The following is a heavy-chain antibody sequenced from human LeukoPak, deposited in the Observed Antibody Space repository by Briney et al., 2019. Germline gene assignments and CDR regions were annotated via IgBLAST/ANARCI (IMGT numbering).Heavy chain of an antibody. CDR3: AKESEYYYDSSDAFDI. CDR1: GFTFSSYA. D-gene: IGHD3-22*01. CDR2: ISGSGGST. J-gene: IGHJ3*02. Sequence: GGSLRLSCAASGFTFSSYAMSLVRQAPGKGLEWVSAISGSGGSTYYADSVKGRFTISRDNSKNTLYLQMNSLRAEDTAVYYCAKESEYYYDSSDAFDIWGQGTMVTVSS. V-gene: IGHV3-23*01.